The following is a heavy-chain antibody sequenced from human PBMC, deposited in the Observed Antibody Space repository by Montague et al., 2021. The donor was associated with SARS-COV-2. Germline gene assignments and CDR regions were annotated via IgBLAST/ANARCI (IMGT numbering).Heavy chain of an antibody. CDR1: GYSLSTSGMC. Sequence: ALVKPTQNLTLTCTFSGYSLSTSGMCVSWIRQPPGKALEWLARIDWDDDKYYSTSLKTRPTISKDTSKNQVVLTMTNMEPVDTATYYCAREYSSGVYFDYWGQGTLVTVSS. CDR2: IDWDDDK. CDR3: AREYSSGVYFDY. D-gene: IGHD6-19*01. J-gene: IGHJ4*02. V-gene: IGHV2-70*11.